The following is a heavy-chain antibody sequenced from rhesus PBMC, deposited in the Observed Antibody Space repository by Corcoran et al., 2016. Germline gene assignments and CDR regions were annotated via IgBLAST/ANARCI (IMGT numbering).Heavy chain of an antibody. CDR2: ISGSSSTT. Sequence: EVPLLESGGGLVQPGGSLRLSCVASGFTFSDHYLDLFRQALGKGLGGFSSISGSSSTTLSPDSVQVRFTISRDNAKNTVYLQMNSLRAEDTAVYYCARGLGSGWYYFDYWGQGVLVTVSS. D-gene: IGHD6-31*01. J-gene: IGHJ4*01. CDR1: GFTFSDHY. CDR3: ARGLGSGWYYFDY. V-gene: IGHV3-110*01.